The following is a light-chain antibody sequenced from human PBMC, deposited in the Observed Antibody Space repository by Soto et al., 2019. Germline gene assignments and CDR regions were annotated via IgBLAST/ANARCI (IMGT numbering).Light chain of an antibody. J-gene: IGLJ3*02. CDR2: DVI. CDR1: SSDVGIYNY. V-gene: IGLV2-11*01. Sequence: QSALTQPRSVSGSPGQSVTISCTGTSSDVGIYNYVSWYQHHPGKAPKLIIYDVIKRPSGVPDRFSGSKSGITASLTISGLQAVDEADYYCCSYAATSTLVFGGGTKLTVL. CDR3: CSYAATSTLV.